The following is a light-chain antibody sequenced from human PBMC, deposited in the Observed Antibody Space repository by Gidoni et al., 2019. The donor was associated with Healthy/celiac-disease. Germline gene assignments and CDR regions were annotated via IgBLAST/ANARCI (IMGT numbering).Light chain of an antibody. Sequence: PGERATLSCRASQSVSSYLAWYQQKPGQAPRLLIYDASNRATGIPARFSGSGSGTDFTLTISSLEPEDFAVYYCQQRSNWTFGQXTKVEIK. CDR1: QSVSSY. CDR2: DAS. CDR3: QQRSNWT. J-gene: IGKJ1*01. V-gene: IGKV3-11*01.